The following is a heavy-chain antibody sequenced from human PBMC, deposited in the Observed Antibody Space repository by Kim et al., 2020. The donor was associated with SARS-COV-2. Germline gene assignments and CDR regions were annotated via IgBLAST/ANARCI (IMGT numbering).Heavy chain of an antibody. V-gene: IGHV4-31*03. CDR1: GGSISSGGYY. D-gene: IGHD6-19*01. Sequence: SETLSLTCTVSGGSISSGGYYWSWIRQHPGKGLEWIGYIYYSGSTYYNPSLKSRVTISVDTSKNQFSLKLSSVTAADTAVYYCARCPEFVIAVAGIPETAENAFDIWGQGTMVTVSS. J-gene: IGHJ3*02. CDR2: IYYSGST. CDR3: ARCPEFVIAVAGIPETAENAFDI.